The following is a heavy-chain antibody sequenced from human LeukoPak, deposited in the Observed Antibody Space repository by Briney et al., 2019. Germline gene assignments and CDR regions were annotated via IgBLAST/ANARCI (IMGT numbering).Heavy chain of an antibody. V-gene: IGHV3-64D*06. D-gene: IGHD3-16*01. Sequence: GGSLRLFCAASGFTFSSYWMSWVRQAPGKGLEYVSTISSNGGSTYYADSVKGRFTISRDDSKNTLYLRMSSLRAEDTAVYYCVKEGDYGYYFDYWGQGTLVTVSS. CDR3: VKEGDYGYYFDY. CDR2: ISSNGGST. J-gene: IGHJ4*02. CDR1: GFTFSSYW.